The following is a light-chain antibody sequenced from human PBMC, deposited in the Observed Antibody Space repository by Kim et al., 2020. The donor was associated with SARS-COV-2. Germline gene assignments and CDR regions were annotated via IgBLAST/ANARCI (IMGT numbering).Light chain of an antibody. J-gene: IGLJ2*01. V-gene: IGLV1-47*01. CDR3: AAWDDSLSGRV. CDR2: RNN. CDR1: SSNIGSNY. Sequence: QSVLTQPPSASGTPGQRVTISCSGSSSNIGSNYVYWYQQLPGAAPKLLIYRNNQRPSGVPDRFSGSKSGTSASLAISGLRSEDEADYYCAAWDDSLSGRVFGGGTQRTAL.